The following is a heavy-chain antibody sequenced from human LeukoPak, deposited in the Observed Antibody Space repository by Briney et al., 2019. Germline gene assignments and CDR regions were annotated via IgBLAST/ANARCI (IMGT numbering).Heavy chain of an antibody. Sequence: GGSLRLSCAASGFTFSSYSMNWVRQAPGKGLEWVSSISSSSSYIYYADSVKGRFTISRDNAKNSLYLQMNSLRAEDKAVYYCARDRGGSSWADAFDIWGQGTMVTVSS. D-gene: IGHD6-13*01. CDR3: ARDRGGSSWADAFDI. V-gene: IGHV3-21*01. CDR2: ISSSSSYI. J-gene: IGHJ3*02. CDR1: GFTFSSYS.